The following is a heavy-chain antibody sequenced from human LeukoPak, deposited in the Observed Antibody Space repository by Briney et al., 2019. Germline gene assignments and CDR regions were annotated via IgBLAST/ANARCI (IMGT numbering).Heavy chain of an antibody. V-gene: IGHV3-7*01. CDR1: EFTFSNYW. Sequence: GGSLRLSCAASEFTFSNYWMSWVRQAPGKGLEWVANIKQDGSEKYYVDSVKGRFTISRDNAKNSLYLQMNSLRAEDTAVYYCARDGAPDAHCSSTSCAIRWGQGTLVTVSS. J-gene: IGHJ4*02. CDR2: IKQDGSEK. D-gene: IGHD2-2*01. CDR3: ARDGAPDAHCSSTSCAIR.